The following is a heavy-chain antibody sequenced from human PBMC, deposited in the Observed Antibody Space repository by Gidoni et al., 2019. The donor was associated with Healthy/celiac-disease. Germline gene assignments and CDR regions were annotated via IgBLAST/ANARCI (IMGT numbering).Heavy chain of an antibody. CDR3: VRDSEG. V-gene: IGHV3-9*01. CDR2: ISWNSGSI. Sequence: EVQLVESGGGLVQPGWSLSLSCAASGFTFDDYAMHWVRQAPGKGLEWVSGISWNSGSIGYADSVKGRFTISRDNAKNSLYLQMNSLRAEDTALYYCVRDSEGWGQGTLVTVSS. J-gene: IGHJ4*02. CDR1: GFTFDDYA. D-gene: IGHD2-21*01.